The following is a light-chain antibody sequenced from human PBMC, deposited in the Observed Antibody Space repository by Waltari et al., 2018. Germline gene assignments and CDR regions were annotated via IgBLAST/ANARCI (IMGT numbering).Light chain of an antibody. CDR1: TSDVGRYNL. CDR2: EVS. Sequence: QSALTQPASVSGSPGQSITISCTGTTSDVGRYNLVSWYQPAPGKAPKLMVYEVSKRPSGVSNRFSGSKSGNTASLTISGLQAEDEADYYCCSYAGSSTFVFGGGTKLTVL. CDR3: CSYAGSSTFV. V-gene: IGLV2-23*02. J-gene: IGLJ2*01.